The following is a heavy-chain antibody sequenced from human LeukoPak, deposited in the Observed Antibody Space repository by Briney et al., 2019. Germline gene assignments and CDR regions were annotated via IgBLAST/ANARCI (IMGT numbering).Heavy chain of an antibody. CDR3: AREMGVVTAHGIDV. CDR1: GGSISSISSNNYH. D-gene: IGHD4-23*01. V-gene: IGHV4-39*02. CDR2: IYYSGST. J-gene: IGHJ6*02. Sequence: SETLSLTCIVSGGSISSISSNNYHWGWIRQPPGKGLEWIGSIYYSGSTYYNPSLKSRVTISVDTSKNQFSLKLSSVTAANTALYYCAREMGVVTAHGIDVWGQGTTVTVSS.